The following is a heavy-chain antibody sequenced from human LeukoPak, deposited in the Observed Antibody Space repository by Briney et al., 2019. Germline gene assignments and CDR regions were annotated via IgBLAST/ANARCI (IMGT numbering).Heavy chain of an antibody. V-gene: IGHV7-4-1*02. J-gene: IGHJ5*02. CDR1: GYAFTTYG. CDR3: ATALTAIKTGFEA. CDR2: INTSTGNP. D-gene: IGHD4/OR15-4a*01. Sequence: GASVKVSCKASGYAFTTYGMNWVRLGPGQGLEWMGWINTSTGNPTYAQDFTGRFVFTLDTSVSTAYLQISSLKAEDTAVYYCATALTAIKTGFEAWGQGTLVTVSS.